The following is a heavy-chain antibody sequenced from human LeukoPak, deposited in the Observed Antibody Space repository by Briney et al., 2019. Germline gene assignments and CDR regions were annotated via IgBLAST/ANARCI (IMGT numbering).Heavy chain of an antibody. V-gene: IGHV3-53*01. J-gene: IGHJ3*02. CDR2: IYSGGST. D-gene: IGHD3-22*01. Sequence: GGSLRLSCAASGFNVSSNYMSWVRQAPGKGLEWVSVIYSGGSTYYADSVKGRFTISRDNSKNTLYLQMNSLRAEDTAVYYCATRITMIVGAFDIWGQGTMVTVSS. CDR1: GFNVSSNY. CDR3: ATRITMIVGAFDI.